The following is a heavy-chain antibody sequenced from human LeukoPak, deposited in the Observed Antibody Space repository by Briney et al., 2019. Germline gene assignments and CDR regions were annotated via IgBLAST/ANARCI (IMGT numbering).Heavy chain of an antibody. CDR1: GFTVSSNY. J-gene: IGHJ4*02. V-gene: IGHV3-53*01. D-gene: IGHD5-12*01. CDR2: IYSGGST. Sequence: QPGGSLRLSCAASGFTVSSNYMSWVRQAPGKGLEWVSVIYSGGSTYYADSVKGRFTISRDNSKNTLYLQMNSLRAEDTAVYYCVRDIVATIGDYWGQGTLVTVSS. CDR3: VRDIVATIGDY.